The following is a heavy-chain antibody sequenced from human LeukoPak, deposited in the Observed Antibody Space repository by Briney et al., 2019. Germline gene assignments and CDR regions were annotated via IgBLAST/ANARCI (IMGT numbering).Heavy chain of an antibody. CDR1: GGTFSSYA. J-gene: IGHJ4*02. D-gene: IGHD2-15*01. CDR3: ARGLWWYFDY. CDR2: IIPIFGTA. Sequence: SVEVSCKASGGTFSSYAIRWVRQAPGQGLEWMGGIIPIFGTANYAQKFQGRVTITVDESTSTAYMELSSLRSEDTAVYYCARGLWWYFDYWGQGTLVTVSS. V-gene: IGHV1-69*13.